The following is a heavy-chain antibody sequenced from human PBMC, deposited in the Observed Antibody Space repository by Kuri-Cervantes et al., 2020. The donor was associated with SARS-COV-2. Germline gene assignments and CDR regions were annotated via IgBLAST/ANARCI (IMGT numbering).Heavy chain of an antibody. V-gene: IGHV4-38-2*01. CDR1: GYSISSGYY. CDR3: ARGNGAVATSGYWYFDL. CDR2: IYYSGTT. Sequence: SETLSLTCAVSGYSISSGYYWGWIRQPPGKGLEYIGYIYYSGTTNYNPSLKSRVTISVDTSKNQFSLKLSSVTAADTAMYFCARGNGAVATSGYWYFDLWGRGTLVTVSS. D-gene: IGHD6-19*01. J-gene: IGHJ2*01.